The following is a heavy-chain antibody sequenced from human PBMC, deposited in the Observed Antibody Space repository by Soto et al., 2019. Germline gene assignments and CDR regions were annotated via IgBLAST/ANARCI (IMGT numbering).Heavy chain of an antibody. J-gene: IGHJ4*02. CDR3: ARDHLSSYYYDSSGGLY. CDR1: GDSVSSNGAA. CDR2: TYYRSKWYN. V-gene: IGHV6-1*01. D-gene: IGHD3-22*01. Sequence: PSQTLSLTCAISGDSVSSNGAAWNWIRQSPSRGLEWLGRTYYRSKWYNDYAVSVKSRITINPDTSKNQFSLQLNSVTPEDTAVYYCARDHLSSYYYDSSGGLYWGQGTLVTVSS.